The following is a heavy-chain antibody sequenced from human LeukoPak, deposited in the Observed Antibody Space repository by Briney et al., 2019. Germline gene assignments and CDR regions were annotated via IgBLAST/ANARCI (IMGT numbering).Heavy chain of an antibody. D-gene: IGHD7-27*01. CDR3: ARGWGYFDY. CDR1: GGSITSYY. J-gene: IGHJ4*02. CDR2: IYYSGST. Sequence: SETLSLTCTVSGGSITSYYWSWIRQPPGKGLEWIGYIYYSGSTNYNPSLKSRVTISVDTSKNQFSLKLSSVTAADTAVYYCARGWGYFDYWGQGSLVTVSS. V-gene: IGHV4-59*01.